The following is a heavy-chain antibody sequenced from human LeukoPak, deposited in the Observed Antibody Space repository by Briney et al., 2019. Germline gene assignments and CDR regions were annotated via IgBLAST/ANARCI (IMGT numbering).Heavy chain of an antibody. Sequence: SVKVSFKSSGGTFSIYAITWVRQSPGQGLEWMGRIIPILGIATYAQNFQGRVTITADKSTTTAYMELSSLRSEDTAVYYCARDLVVSCSSTSCSVAPSDFWGQGNVVTVSS. V-gene: IGHV1-69*04. CDR2: IIPILGIA. D-gene: IGHD2-2*01. J-gene: IGHJ4*02. CDR1: GGTFSIYA. CDR3: ARDLVVSCSSTSCSVAPSDF.